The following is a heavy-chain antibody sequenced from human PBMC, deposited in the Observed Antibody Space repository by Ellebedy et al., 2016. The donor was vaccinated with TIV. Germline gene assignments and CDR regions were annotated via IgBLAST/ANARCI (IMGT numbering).Heavy chain of an antibody. CDR1: GFTFSSYA. CDR3: AKDPGTPMVRGVCVDY. D-gene: IGHD3-10*01. Sequence: GGSLRLSXAASGFTFSSYAMSWVRQAPGKGLEWVSAISGSGGSTYYADSVKGRFTISRDNSKNTLYLQMNSLRAEDTAVYYCAKDPGTPMVRGVCVDYWGQGTLVTVSS. V-gene: IGHV3-23*01. CDR2: ISGSGGST. J-gene: IGHJ4*02.